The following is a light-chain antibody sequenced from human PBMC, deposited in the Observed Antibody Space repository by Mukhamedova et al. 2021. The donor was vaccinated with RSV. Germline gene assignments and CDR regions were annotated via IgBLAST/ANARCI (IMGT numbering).Light chain of an antibody. Sequence: SPGERATLSCRASQSVTSTYLAWYQQKPGQAPRLLIYGASSRATGIPDRFSGSGSGTDFTLTISRLEPEDFAVYYCQQYATSPWT. J-gene: IGKJ1*01. CDR1: QSVTSTY. V-gene: IGKV3-20*01. CDR2: GAS. CDR3: QQYATSPWT.